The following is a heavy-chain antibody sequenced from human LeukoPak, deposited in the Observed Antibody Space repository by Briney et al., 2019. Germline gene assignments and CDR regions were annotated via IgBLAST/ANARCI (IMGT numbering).Heavy chain of an antibody. CDR3: VFVKRNTNWFDP. J-gene: IGHJ5*02. CDR2: LYSGGTT. V-gene: IGHV3-53*01. CDR1: GFTVSSNY. Sequence: PGGSLRLSCAASGFTVSSNYMSWVLQAPGKGLECVSILYSGGTTYYADSGKGRFTISRDNSKNTLSLQLTNARAEDTAVYYCVFVKRNTNWFDPWGQGTLVTLSS. D-gene: IGHD1/OR15-1a*01.